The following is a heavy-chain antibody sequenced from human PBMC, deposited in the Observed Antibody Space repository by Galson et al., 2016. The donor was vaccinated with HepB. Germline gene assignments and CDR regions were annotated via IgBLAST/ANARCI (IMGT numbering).Heavy chain of an antibody. CDR1: GFTFSDFY. CDR3: ARESCSTSSCNFYGLDV. J-gene: IGHJ6*02. Sequence: SLRLSCAASGFTFSDFYMSWIRQAPGKGLEWLSDISSGGSKTFYADSVKGRLTISRENTKNSLYLEMVTLRAEDTAVYYCARESCSTSSCNFYGLDVWGQGTTVIVSS. CDR2: ISSGGSKT. D-gene: IGHD2-2*01. V-gene: IGHV3-11*01.